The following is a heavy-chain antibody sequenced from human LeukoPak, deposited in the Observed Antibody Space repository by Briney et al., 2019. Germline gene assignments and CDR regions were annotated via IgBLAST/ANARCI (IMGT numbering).Heavy chain of an antibody. CDR3: ARDEVAFS. V-gene: IGHV3-13*04. J-gene: IGHJ5*02. CDR2: IAISGDT. Sequence: GGSLRLSCAASGFTFSNYDMHWVRQVIGKGLEWVSSIAISGDTYSPDSVKGRFTISRDNAKNSLYLQMNSLRAEDTAVYYCARDEVAFSWGQGTLVIVSS. CDR1: GFTFSNYD. D-gene: IGHD5-12*01.